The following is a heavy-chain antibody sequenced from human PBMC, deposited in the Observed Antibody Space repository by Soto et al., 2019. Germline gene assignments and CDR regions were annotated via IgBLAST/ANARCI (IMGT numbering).Heavy chain of an antibody. J-gene: IGHJ3*01. CDR2: ISGSGGST. D-gene: IGHD1-1*01. Sequence: EVQLLESGGGLVRPGGSLRLSCTVSGFMFSSYAMTWVRQPPGKGLEWVSTISGSGGSTYYSDSVRGRFTTSRDNSKTTVYLQMNGLRPDDTAVYYCASWHEREHAYDVWGQGTTVTVSS. CDR1: GFMFSSYA. V-gene: IGHV3-23*01. CDR3: ASWHEREHAYDV.